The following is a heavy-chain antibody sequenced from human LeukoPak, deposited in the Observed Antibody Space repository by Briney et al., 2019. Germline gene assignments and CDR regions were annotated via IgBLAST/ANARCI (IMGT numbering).Heavy chain of an antibody. J-gene: IGHJ6*02. CDR2: ISYDGSNK. CDR1: GFTFSSYG. Sequence: GGSLRLSCAASGFTFSSYGMHWVRQAPGKGLEWVAVISYDGSNKYYADSVKGRFTISRDNSKNTLYLQMNSLRAEDTAVYYCAKDLLPLVAAAAGSGYGMDVWGQGTMVTVSS. CDR3: AKDLLPLVAAAAGSGYGMDV. V-gene: IGHV3-30*18. D-gene: IGHD6-13*01.